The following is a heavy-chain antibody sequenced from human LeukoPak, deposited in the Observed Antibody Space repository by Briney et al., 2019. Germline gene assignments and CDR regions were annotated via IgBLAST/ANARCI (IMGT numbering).Heavy chain of an antibody. CDR3: ARRTPTYNWTDPHGYYNMDV. Sequence: GGSLRLSCAASGFTFSSYWMSWVRQAPGQGLEWVANIKQDGSEKYYVDSVKGRFTISRDNAKNSLYLQMNSLRAEDTAVYYCARRTPTYNWTDPHGYYNMDVWGKGTTVTVSS. J-gene: IGHJ6*03. CDR2: IKQDGSEK. D-gene: IGHD1-1*01. V-gene: IGHV3-7*01. CDR1: GFTFSSYW.